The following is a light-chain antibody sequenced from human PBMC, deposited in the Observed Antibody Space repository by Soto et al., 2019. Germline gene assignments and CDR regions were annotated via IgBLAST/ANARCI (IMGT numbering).Light chain of an antibody. CDR2: WAS. Sequence: DSVMTQSPDSLAVSLGERATINCKSSQSVLYSSNNKNYLAWYQQKPGQPPKLLIYWASTRESGVPDRFSGSGSGTDFTLNISRLQAEDVAVYYCQQYSSTRTFGQGPRLQIX. J-gene: IGKJ5*01. CDR1: QSVLYSSNNKNY. CDR3: QQYSSTRT. V-gene: IGKV4-1*01.